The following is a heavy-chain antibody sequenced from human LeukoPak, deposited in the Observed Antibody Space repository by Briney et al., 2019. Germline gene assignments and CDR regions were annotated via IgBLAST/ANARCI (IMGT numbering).Heavy chain of an antibody. CDR2: IYYSGST. V-gene: IGHV4-31*03. CDR3: ARVEVVVPAAPDAFDI. CDR1: GGSISSGGYY. J-gene: IGHJ3*02. Sequence: SETLSLTCTVSGGSISSGGYYWSWIRQHPGKGLEWIGYIYYSGSTYYNPSLKSRVTISVDTSKNPFSLKLSSVTAADTAVYYCARVEVVVPAAPDAFDIWGQGTMVTVSS. D-gene: IGHD2-2*01.